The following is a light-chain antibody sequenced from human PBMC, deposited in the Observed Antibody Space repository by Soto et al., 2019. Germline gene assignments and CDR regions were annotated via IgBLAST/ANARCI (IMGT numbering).Light chain of an antibody. CDR1: QSISSY. J-gene: IGKJ2*02. V-gene: IGKV1-39*01. CDR2: AAS. CDR3: QQSYSTHPWT. Sequence: DLQMTQSPSSLSASVGDRXXITCRASQSISSYLNWYQQKPGKAPKLLIYAASSLQSGVPSRFSGSGSGTDFTLTISSLQPEDFATYYCQQSYSTHPWTFGQGTKLEIK.